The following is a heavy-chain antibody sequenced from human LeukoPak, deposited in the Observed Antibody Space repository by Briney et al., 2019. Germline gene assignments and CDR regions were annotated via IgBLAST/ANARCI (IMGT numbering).Heavy chain of an antibody. CDR1: GGSISRSSYY. Sequence: SETLSLTCTVSGGSISRSSYYWGWIRQPPGKGLEWIGSIYYSGSTYYNPSLKSRVTISVDTSKNQFSLKQSSVTAADTAVYYCARHYSITGGRLSGYWLDPWGQGTLVTVSS. J-gene: IGHJ5*02. CDR2: IYYSGST. V-gene: IGHV4-39*01. CDR3: ARHYSITGGRLSGYWLDP. D-gene: IGHD7-27*01.